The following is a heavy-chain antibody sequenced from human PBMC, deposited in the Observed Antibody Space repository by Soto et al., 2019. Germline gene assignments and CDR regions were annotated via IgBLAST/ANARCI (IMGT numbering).Heavy chain of an antibody. J-gene: IGHJ4*02. CDR3: ARDASDYGDPPNFDS. Sequence: QVQLVQSGAEVKEPGSSVKVSCKASGGTFSSYSFSWVRQAPGQGLEWMGGIIPIFNKANYAQKFQGRVTITADESTSTAYMELTSLRYDDTAVYYCARDASDYGDPPNFDSWGQGTLVTVSS. CDR2: IIPIFNKA. V-gene: IGHV1-69*01. D-gene: IGHD4-17*01. CDR1: GGTFSSYS.